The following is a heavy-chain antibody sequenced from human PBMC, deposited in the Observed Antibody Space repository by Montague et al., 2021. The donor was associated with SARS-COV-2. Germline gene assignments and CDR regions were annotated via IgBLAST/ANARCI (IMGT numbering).Heavy chain of an antibody. D-gene: IGHD3-3*01. J-gene: IGHJ3*01. V-gene: IGHV4-34*01. CDR3: ARGQVTAFAVLIVFPAAGVLDS. CDR2: MTHSGNI. Sequence: SETLSLTCTVYGGSISNNNWTWVWLRQGPGMELNGEMTHSGNIKNNSYLPNRVTITVAKSKNQFPLKLTSATAADTATYYCARGQVTAFAVLIVFPAAGVLDSWGRGTTVTVSS. CDR1: GGSISNNN.